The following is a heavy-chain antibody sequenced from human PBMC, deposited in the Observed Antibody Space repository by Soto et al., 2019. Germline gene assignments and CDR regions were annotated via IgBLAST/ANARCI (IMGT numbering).Heavy chain of an antibody. CDR3: ARDLGGYMDV. CDR2: TFYSSKWYT. J-gene: IGHJ6*02. Sequence: SQTLSLTCAISGDSVFTNSAAAWNWIRQSPSKGIEWLGRTFYSSKWYTDYASSVKGRININPDTAKNHFSLQLNSVTPEDTAVYYCARDLGGYMDVWGQGTTVTVSS. CDR1: GDSVFTNSAAA. V-gene: IGHV6-1*01. D-gene: IGHD6-25*01.